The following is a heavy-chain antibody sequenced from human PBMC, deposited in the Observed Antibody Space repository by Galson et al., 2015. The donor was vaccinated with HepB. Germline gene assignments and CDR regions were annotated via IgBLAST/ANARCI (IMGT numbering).Heavy chain of an antibody. Sequence: LRLSCADSGFTFSSYSMNWVRQAPGKGLEWVSSISSSSSYIYYADSVKGRFTISRDNAKNSLFLQMNSLRAEDTAVYYCARRGYCSGGSCSRAAFDIWGQGTMVTVSS. J-gene: IGHJ3*02. V-gene: IGHV3-21*01. CDR2: ISSSSSYI. D-gene: IGHD2-15*01. CDR3: ARRGYCSGGSCSRAAFDI. CDR1: GFTFSSYS.